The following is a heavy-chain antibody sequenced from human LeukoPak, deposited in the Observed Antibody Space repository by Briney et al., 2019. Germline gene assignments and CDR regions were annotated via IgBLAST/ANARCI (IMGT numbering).Heavy chain of an antibody. CDR3: AKNDILTGYGY. D-gene: IGHD3-9*01. J-gene: IGHJ4*02. CDR1: GFTFSSYS. V-gene: IGHV3-30*18. Sequence: GGSLRLSCAASGFTFSSYSMNWVRQAPGKGLEWVAVISYDGSNKYYADSVKGRFTISRDNSKNTLYLQMNSLRAEDTAVYYCAKNDILTGYGYWGQGTLVTVSS. CDR2: ISYDGSNK.